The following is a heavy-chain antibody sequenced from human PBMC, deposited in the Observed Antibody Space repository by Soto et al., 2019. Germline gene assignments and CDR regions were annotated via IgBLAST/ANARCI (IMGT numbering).Heavy chain of an antibody. CDR3: ARHDSGTRGDIFDY. CDR2: IYYSGST. D-gene: IGHD1-1*01. V-gene: IGHV4-59*08. Sequence: ETLSLTCTVSGGSISSYYWSWIRQPPGKGLEWIGYIYYSGSTNYNPSLKSRVPISVDTSKNQFSLKLSSVTAADTAVFYCARHDSGTRGDIFDYWGQGTLVTVSS. CDR1: GGSISSYY. J-gene: IGHJ4*02.